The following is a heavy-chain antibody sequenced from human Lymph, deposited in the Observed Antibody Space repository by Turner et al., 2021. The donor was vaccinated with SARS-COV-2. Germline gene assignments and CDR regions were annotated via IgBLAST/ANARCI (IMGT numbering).Heavy chain of an antibody. CDR1: GFTFDDYA. CDR3: AKDPGYCSGGSCYSRTYFDF. CDR2: ISGDGGGT. V-gene: IGHV3-43*02. Sequence: EVQLVESWGGVVQPGGSLRLSCAASGFTFDDYAMHWVRQAPGKGLEWVSLISGDGGGTYYADSVKGRFTISRDNSKNSLSLQMNSLRAEDTALYYCAKDPGYCSGGSCYSRTYFDFWGQGTLVTVS. D-gene: IGHD2-15*01. J-gene: IGHJ4*02.